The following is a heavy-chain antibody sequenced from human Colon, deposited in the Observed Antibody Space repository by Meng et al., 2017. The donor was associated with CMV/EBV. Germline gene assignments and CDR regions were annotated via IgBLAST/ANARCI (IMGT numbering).Heavy chain of an antibody. CDR1: GFTFSSYG. V-gene: IGHV3-30*02. CDR2: IRYDGSNK. Sequence: GGSLRLSCAASGFTFSSYGMHWVRQAPGKGLEWVAFIRYDGSNKYYADSVKGRFTISRDNSKNTLYLQMNSLRAEDTAVYYCARLLIYDFWSGFDYWGQGTLVTVSS. D-gene: IGHD3-3*01. J-gene: IGHJ4*02. CDR3: ARLLIYDFWSGFDY.